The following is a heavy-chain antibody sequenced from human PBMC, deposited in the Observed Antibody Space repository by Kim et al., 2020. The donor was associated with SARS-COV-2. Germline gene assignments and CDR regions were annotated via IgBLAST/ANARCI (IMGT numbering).Heavy chain of an antibody. V-gene: IGHV3-15*01. CDR3: TTDLFTLIRGIINLDY. Sequence: GGSLRLSCAVSGFTFSDAWMSWVRQVPGKGLAWVGRIKRKSDGGTADYAAPVKGRFTISRDDSKNTLYLQMNSLKTEDTAVYYCTTDLFTLIRGIINLDYWGHGTLVTVSS. CDR2: IKRKSDGGTA. D-gene: IGHD3-10*01. J-gene: IGHJ4*01. CDR1: GFTFSDAW.